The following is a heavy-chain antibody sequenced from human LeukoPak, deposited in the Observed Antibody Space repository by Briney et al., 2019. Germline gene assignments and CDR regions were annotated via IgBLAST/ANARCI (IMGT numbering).Heavy chain of an antibody. Sequence: PGGSLRLSCVASGFTFSSYWMSWVRQAPGKGLEWVSYISSSGSTIYYADSVKGRFTISRDNAKNSLYLQMNSLRAEDTAVYYCARLGRGYSSSWYVDYWGQGTLVTVSS. D-gene: IGHD6-13*01. CDR3: ARLGRGYSSSWYVDY. CDR2: ISSSGSTI. J-gene: IGHJ4*02. CDR1: GFTFSSYW. V-gene: IGHV3-48*04.